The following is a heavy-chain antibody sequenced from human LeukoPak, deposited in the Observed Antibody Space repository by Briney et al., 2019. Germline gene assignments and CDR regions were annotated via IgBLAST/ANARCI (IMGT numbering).Heavy chain of an antibody. Sequence: SQTLSLTCSVSGASISSGSDYWSWIRQPAGKALEWIGRVHTSGNPNYNPSLESRVSISIDRSKNQFSLELNSVTAADTAVYYCARDGGDLGPGTIRGARFYYYYMDVWGIGTTVIVSS. V-gene: IGHV4-61*02. CDR1: GASISSGSDY. J-gene: IGHJ6*03. CDR3: ARDGGDLGPGTIRGARFYYYYMDV. D-gene: IGHD3-16*01. CDR2: VHTSGNP.